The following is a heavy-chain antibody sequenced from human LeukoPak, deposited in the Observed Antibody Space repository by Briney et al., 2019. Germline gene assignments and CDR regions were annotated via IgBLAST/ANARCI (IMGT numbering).Heavy chain of an antibody. D-gene: IGHD6-13*01. CDR1: GGSFSGYY. V-gene: IGHV4-34*01. Sequence: SATLSLTCAVSGGSFSGYYWSWIRQPPGKGLEWIGEINHSRSTNYNPSHTSRVTISIDTTNNHFSLMLSTVTPADTTAYYCSGARRRSSIAAAGPPVGWFDPWGQGTLVTVSS. CDR2: INHSRST. CDR3: SGARRRSSIAAAGPPVGWFDP. J-gene: IGHJ5*02.